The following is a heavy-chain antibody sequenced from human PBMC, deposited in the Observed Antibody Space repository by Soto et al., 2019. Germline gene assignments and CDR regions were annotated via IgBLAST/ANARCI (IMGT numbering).Heavy chain of an antibody. Sequence: QVQLQQWGAGLLKPSETLSLTCAVYGGSFSGYYWSWIRQPPGKGLEWIGEINNSGSTNYTPSLKSRVTISLDTSKNQFSLKLSSVTAADTAVYYCARASTVTTVNWFDPWGQGTLVTVSS. D-gene: IGHD4-17*01. V-gene: IGHV4-34*01. CDR2: INNSGST. J-gene: IGHJ5*02. CDR1: GGSFSGYY. CDR3: ARASTVTTVNWFDP.